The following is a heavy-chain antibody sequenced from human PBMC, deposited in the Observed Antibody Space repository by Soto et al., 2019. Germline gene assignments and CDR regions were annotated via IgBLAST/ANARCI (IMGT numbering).Heavy chain of an antibody. D-gene: IGHD3-16*01. CDR3: AQLGLMTFSHKHYFNH. CDR2: IKSDGTST. Sequence: ESLGLSCVASVFSFDNYCMSGVRQAPGEGLEWVSAIKSDGTSTYYAASVEDRFTISRDNSKNTLYLQLNSLRAEDTAVYYCAQLGLMTFSHKHYFNHWGRGTLVTV. J-gene: IGHJ4*02. CDR1: VFSFDNYC. V-gene: IGHV3-23*01.